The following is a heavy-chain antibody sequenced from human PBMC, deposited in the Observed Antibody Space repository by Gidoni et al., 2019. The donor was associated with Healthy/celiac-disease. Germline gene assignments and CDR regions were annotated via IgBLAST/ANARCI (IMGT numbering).Heavy chain of an antibody. CDR2: IYYSGST. D-gene: IGHD1-26*01. CDR1: GGSISSYY. J-gene: IGHJ4*02. V-gene: IGHV4-59*01. CDR3: ARKTSGSYFYYFDY. Sequence: QVQLQESGPGLVKPSETLSLTCTVSGGSISSYYWSWIRQPPGKGLEWIGYIYYSGSTNYNPSLKSRVTISVDTSKNQFSLKLSSVTAADTAVYYCARKTSGSYFYYFDYWGQGTLVTVSS.